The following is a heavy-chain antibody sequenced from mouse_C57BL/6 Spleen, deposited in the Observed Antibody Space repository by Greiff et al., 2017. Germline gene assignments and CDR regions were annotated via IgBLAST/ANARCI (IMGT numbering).Heavy chain of an antibody. Sequence: EVKVEESGGGLVKPGGSLKLSCAASGFTFSSYAMSWVRQTLEKRLEWVATISDGGSYTYYPDNVKGRFTISRDNAKNNLYLQMSHLKSEDTAMYYCARDDHYYGSSHGGFAYWGQGTLVTVSA. J-gene: IGHJ3*01. CDR1: GFTFSSYA. V-gene: IGHV5-4*01. D-gene: IGHD1-1*01. CDR3: ARDDHYYGSSHGGFAY. CDR2: ISDGGSYT.